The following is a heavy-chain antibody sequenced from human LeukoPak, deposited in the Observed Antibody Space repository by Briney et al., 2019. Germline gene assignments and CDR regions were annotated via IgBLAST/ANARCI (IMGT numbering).Heavy chain of an antibody. D-gene: IGHD4-23*01. CDR1: GFAFSSYI. Sequence: GGSLRLSCAASGFAFSSYIMDWVRQAPGKGLEWVSSISVRGDRTYYPDSVKGRLTISRDNSKHMLYLQMNTLRADDTAIYYCAKDRDYGGNSRGIDYFDSWGQGTLVTVSS. CDR3: AKDRDYGGNSRGIDYFDS. V-gene: IGHV3-23*01. J-gene: IGHJ4*02. CDR2: ISVRGDRT.